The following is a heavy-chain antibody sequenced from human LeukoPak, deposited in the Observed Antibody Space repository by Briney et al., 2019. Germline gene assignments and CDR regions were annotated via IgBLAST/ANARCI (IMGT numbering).Heavy chain of an antibody. Sequence: PGGSLRLSCAASGFTVSSNYMSWVRQAPGKGLEWVSGISGSGGSTYYADSVKGRFIISRDNSKNTLYLQMNRLRPEDTAVYYCAKDGDRGPIGYWGQGTLVTVSS. CDR2: ISGSGGST. CDR1: GFTVSSNY. D-gene: IGHD7-27*01. V-gene: IGHV3-53*05. CDR3: AKDGDRGPIGY. J-gene: IGHJ4*02.